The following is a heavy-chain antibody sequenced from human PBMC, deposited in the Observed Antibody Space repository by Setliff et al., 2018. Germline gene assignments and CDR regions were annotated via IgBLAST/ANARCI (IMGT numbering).Heavy chain of an antibody. CDR1: GYTFTNYG. D-gene: IGHD3-22*01. V-gene: IGHV1-18*01. CDR3: ARINFYVSSGYYYAPDF. Sequence: ASVKVSCKTSGYTFTNYGITWVRQAPGQGLEWMGWINNYSFKTNYPQKFLDRVTMTTDTSATTAYMELKNLRSDDTAVYYCARINFYVSSGYYYAPDFWGQGTLVTVYS. CDR2: INNYSFKT. J-gene: IGHJ4*02.